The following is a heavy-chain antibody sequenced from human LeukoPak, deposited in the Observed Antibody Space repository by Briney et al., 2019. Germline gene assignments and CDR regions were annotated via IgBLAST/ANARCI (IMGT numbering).Heavy chain of an antibody. CDR1: GYTFTSYG. D-gene: IGHD3-22*01. Sequence: GASVKVSCKASGYTFTSYGISWVRQAPGQGPEWMGWISAYNGNTNYAQKLQGRVTMTTDTSTSTAYMELRSLRSDDTAVYYCARDVNYYDSSGYYWFDPWGQGTLVTVSS. J-gene: IGHJ5*02. V-gene: IGHV1-18*01. CDR2: ISAYNGNT. CDR3: ARDVNYYDSSGYYWFDP.